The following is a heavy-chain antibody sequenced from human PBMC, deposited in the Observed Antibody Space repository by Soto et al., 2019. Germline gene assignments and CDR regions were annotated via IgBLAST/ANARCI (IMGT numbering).Heavy chain of an antibody. CDR3: GKLRTGYALYYFDF. CDR2: ISGSGGAT. Sequence: EVQLLESGGGLVQPGGSLRLSCAASGFTFSEYVMAWGRQAPGKGLEWISGISGSGGATYYADSVQGRFPISKDFSKNTLYLQMSGLRAEDTAVYYCGKLRTGYALYYFDFWGQGAVVTVSS. CDR1: GFTFSEYV. D-gene: IGHD3-9*01. J-gene: IGHJ4*02. V-gene: IGHV3-23*01.